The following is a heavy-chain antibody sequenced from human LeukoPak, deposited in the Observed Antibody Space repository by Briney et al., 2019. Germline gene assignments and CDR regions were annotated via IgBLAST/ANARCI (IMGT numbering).Heavy chain of an antibody. Sequence: GGSLRLSCAASGFSFSRYGMHWVRQAPGKGLEWVAVISYDGSNKYYADSVKGRFTISRDNSKNTLYLQMNSLRAEDTAVYYCAKDLLYYYGSGSSFDYWGQGTLVTVSS. V-gene: IGHV3-30*18. D-gene: IGHD3-10*01. CDR3: AKDLLYYYGSGSSFDY. CDR1: GFSFSRYG. CDR2: ISYDGSNK. J-gene: IGHJ4*02.